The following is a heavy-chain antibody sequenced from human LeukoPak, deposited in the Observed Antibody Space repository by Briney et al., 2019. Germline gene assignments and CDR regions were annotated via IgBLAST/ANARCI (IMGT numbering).Heavy chain of an antibody. D-gene: IGHD3-10*01. J-gene: IGHJ5*02. CDR2: ISPGGGST. CDR3: ATDRGSGSHVWFDP. V-gene: IGHV1-46*01. Sequence: ASVKVSCKASGYTFTGYYMHWVRQAPGQGHGWMGMISPGGGSTMYAQKFQGRVTMTRDMSTSTVYMELSSLRSDDTAVYYCATDRGSGSHVWFDPWGQGTLVTVSS. CDR1: GYTFTGYY.